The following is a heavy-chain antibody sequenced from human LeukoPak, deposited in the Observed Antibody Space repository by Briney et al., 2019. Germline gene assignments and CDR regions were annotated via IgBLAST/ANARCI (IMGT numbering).Heavy chain of an antibody. Sequence: PSETLSLXCTVSGGSISSYYWSWIRQPPGKGLEWIGYIYYSGSTNYNPSLKSRVTISVDTSKNQFSLKLSSVTAADTAVYYCARGDYYDSSGYYVEGFDYWGQGTLVTVSS. V-gene: IGHV4-59*01. J-gene: IGHJ4*02. D-gene: IGHD3-22*01. CDR1: GGSISSYY. CDR2: IYYSGST. CDR3: ARGDYYDSSGYYVEGFDY.